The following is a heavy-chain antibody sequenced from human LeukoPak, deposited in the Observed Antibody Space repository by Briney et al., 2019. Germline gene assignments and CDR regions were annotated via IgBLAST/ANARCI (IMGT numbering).Heavy chain of an antibody. D-gene: IGHD4-11*01. CDR3: ARDRVRGNSNPFFDY. V-gene: IGHV4-61*01. CDR2: IYYSGST. J-gene: IGHJ4*02. Sequence: SETLSLTCTVSGGSVSSGTYYWSWIRQPPGKGLEWIGYIYYSGSTNYNPSLKSRVTISVDTSKNQFSLKLLSVTAADTAVYYCARDRVRGNSNPFFDYWGQGTLVTVSS. CDR1: GGSVSSGTYY.